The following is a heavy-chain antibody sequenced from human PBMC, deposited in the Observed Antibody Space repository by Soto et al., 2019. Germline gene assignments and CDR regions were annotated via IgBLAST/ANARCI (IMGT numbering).Heavy chain of an antibody. J-gene: IGHJ3*02. Sequence: TLSLTCTVSGGSVSSGAYYWTWTRQRPGKGLEWIGYIYYSGSTYYSPSLKSRLSLSLDTSKNQFSLRLRSVTAADTAMYYYAKARLRGVYAFEIGGQGTMVTVSS. CDR2: IYYSGST. D-gene: IGHD5-12*01. CDR1: GGSVSSGAYY. V-gene: IGHV4-31*03. CDR3: AKARLRGVYAFEI.